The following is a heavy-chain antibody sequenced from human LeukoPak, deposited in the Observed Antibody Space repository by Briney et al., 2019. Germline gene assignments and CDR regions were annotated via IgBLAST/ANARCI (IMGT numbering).Heavy chain of an antibody. D-gene: IGHD1-14*01. V-gene: IGHV3-33*06. CDR3: AKGPADYYYYYYMDV. CDR2: IWYDGSNK. Sequence: GGSLRLSCAASGFTFSSYGMHWVRQAPGKGLEGVALIWYDGSNKYYADSAKSRFTISRDNSKNTLYLQMNSLTAEDTAVYYCAKGPADYYYYYYMDVWGKGTTVTVSS. CDR1: GFTFSSYG. J-gene: IGHJ6*03.